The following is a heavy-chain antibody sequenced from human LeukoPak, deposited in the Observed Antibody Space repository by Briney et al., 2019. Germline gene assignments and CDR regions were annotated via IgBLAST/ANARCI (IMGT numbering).Heavy chain of an antibody. Sequence: GGSLRLSCAPSGFTFSSYAMHWVRQAPGKGLEWVAVISYDGSNKSYADSVKGRFTISRDNSKNTLYLQMNSLRAEDTAVYYCARGNGDYGMDVWGQGTTVTVSS. CDR2: ISYDGSNK. D-gene: IGHD4-17*01. CDR1: GFTFSSYA. J-gene: IGHJ6*02. CDR3: ARGNGDYGMDV. V-gene: IGHV3-30-3*01.